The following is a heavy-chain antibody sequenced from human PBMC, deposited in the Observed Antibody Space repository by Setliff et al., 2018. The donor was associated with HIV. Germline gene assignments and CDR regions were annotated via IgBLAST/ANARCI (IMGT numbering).Heavy chain of an antibody. CDR2: INAGNDNT. CDR3: TRVMGATTGFHDY. CDR1: GGTFSSYA. Sequence: GASVKVSCKASGGTFSSYAISWVRQAPGQGLEWMGCINAGNDNTKYSQNFQGRVTITKDTSASTVYMELSSLRSEDTALYYCTRVMGATTGFHDYWGQGTLVTVSS. D-gene: IGHD1-26*01. J-gene: IGHJ4*02. V-gene: IGHV1-3*01.